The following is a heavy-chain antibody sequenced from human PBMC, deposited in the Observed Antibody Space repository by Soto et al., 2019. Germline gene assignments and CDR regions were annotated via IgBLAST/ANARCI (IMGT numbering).Heavy chain of an antibody. V-gene: IGHV4-59*11. CDR3: ARDLRSRGWFDP. CDR1: GVSITSHY. Sequence: SESLSLTCDVSGVSITSHYWNWIRQSPGMGLEWIGSTYFRGSASYNPSLKSRVTISLDTSKDQLSLTLSAVTAADSAVYYCARDLRSRGWFDPWGPGILVTVSS. J-gene: IGHJ5*02. CDR2: TYFRGSA.